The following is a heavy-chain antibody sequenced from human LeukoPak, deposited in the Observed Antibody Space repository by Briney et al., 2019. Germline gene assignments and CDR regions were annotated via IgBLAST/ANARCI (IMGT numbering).Heavy chain of an antibody. CDR2: FYYGGTT. V-gene: IGHV4-39*01. Sequence: SETLSLTCNVSGGSIASSSYYWGWIRQPPGKGVEWIGSFYYGGTTYYSPSLKNRVTIFVDTSKTQSSLSLRSVTAADTAIYHCARRSTGGWSYRDSWGQGTLVIVSS. J-gene: IGHJ4*02. CDR3: ARRSTGGWSYRDS. D-gene: IGHD6-19*01. CDR1: GGSIASSSYY.